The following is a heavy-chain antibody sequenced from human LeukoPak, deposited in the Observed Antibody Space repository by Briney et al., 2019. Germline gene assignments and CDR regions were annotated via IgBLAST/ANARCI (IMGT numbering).Heavy chain of an antibody. J-gene: IGHJ5*02. CDR1: AGSISSYY. D-gene: IGHD3-10*01. Sequence: SETLSLTCTVSAGSISSYYWSWIRQPPGKGLEWIGSIYDSGSTYYNPSLKSRVTISVDTSKNQFSLKLNSVTAADTAVYYCARHYGPWGQGTLVTVS. V-gene: IGHV4-39*01. CDR3: ARHYGP. CDR2: IYDSGST.